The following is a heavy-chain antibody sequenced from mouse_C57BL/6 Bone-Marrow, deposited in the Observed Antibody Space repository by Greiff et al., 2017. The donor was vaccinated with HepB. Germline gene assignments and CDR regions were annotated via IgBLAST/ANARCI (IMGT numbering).Heavy chain of an antibody. CDR1: GYTFTNYW. CDR2: IYPGGGYT. Sequence: QVQLKESGAELVRPGTSVKMSCKASGYTFTNYWIGWAKQRPGHGLEWIGDIYPGGGYTNYNEKFKGKATLTADKSSSTAYMQFSSLTSEDSAIYYCARIYGSSLMDYWGQGTSVTVSS. CDR3: ARIYGSSLMDY. D-gene: IGHD1-1*01. V-gene: IGHV1-63*01. J-gene: IGHJ4*01.